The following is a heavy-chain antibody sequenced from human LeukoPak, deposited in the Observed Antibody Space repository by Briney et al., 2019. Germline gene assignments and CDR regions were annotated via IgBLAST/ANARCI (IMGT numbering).Heavy chain of an antibody. Sequence: SGPTLVNTTQTLTLTCTFSGFSLSTSGVGVGWIRHRPGKSLEWLALIYWDDDKGYSPSLKSRLTINNDTSKNQVVLTMTNVAPVDTATYYCAHIGSSRIYWGQGTLVTVSS. CDR1: GFSLSTSGVG. V-gene: IGHV2-5*02. D-gene: IGHD2-2*01. J-gene: IGHJ4*02. CDR3: AHIGSSRIY. CDR2: IYWDDDK.